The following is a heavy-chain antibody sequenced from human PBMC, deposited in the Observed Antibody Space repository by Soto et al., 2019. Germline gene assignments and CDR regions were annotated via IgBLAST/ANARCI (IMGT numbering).Heavy chain of an antibody. J-gene: IGHJ4*02. Sequence: QVQLQESGPGLVRPSGTLSLTCAVSGASISSTTSGNWWSWVRQPPGKGLEWIGDIYHSGSTNYNPSLKSRVTMSVDKSKNQFSLKLSSVTAADTAVYYCARMVGATLVDFWGQGTLVSVSS. CDR3: ARMVGATLVDF. D-gene: IGHD1-26*01. V-gene: IGHV4-4*02. CDR2: IYHSGST. CDR1: GASISSTTSGNW.